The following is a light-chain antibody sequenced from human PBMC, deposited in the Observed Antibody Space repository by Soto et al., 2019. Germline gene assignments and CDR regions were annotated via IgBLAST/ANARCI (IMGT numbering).Light chain of an antibody. CDR2: GAS. V-gene: IGKV3-20*01. Sequence: IVLTHSPGTLSLSPGEIATLSCRASQSFSSTYLAWYQQKPGQAPRLLIYGASSRATGIPDRFSGSGSGTDFTLTISRLEPEDFAVYYCQHYGSSRTFGQGTKVDIK. J-gene: IGKJ1*01. CDR1: QSFSSTY. CDR3: QHYGSSRT.